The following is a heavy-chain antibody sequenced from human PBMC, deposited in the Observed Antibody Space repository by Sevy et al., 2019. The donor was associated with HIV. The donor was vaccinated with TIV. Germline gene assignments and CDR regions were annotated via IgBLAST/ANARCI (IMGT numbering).Heavy chain of an antibody. CDR2: ISAYKTQT. J-gene: IGHJ4*02. CDR1: GYDFSKHG. V-gene: IGHV1-18*01. Sequence: ASVKVSCKASGYDFSKHGVTWVRQARGQGLEWMGWISAYKTQTNYAEKFQGRMTMTTDTATNTAYMELMSLTSDDTAVYYCAREGSRAWYIVEVFDNWGQGTLVTVSS. D-gene: IGHD6-19*01. CDR3: AREGSRAWYIVEVFDN.